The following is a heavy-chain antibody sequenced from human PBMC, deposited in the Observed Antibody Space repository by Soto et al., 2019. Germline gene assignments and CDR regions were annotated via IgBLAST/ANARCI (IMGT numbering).Heavy chain of an antibody. D-gene: IGHD2-21*02. CDR1: GYTFTSYG. V-gene: IGHV1-18*01. J-gene: IGHJ5*02. Sequence: ASVKVSCKASGYTFTSYGISWVRQAPGQGLEWMGWISAYNGNTNYAQKLQGRVTMTTATSTSTAYMDLRSLRSDDTAVYYCPRVSYGGNSGVGWFDPWGQGTLVTVSS. CDR2: ISAYNGNT. CDR3: PRVSYGGNSGVGWFDP.